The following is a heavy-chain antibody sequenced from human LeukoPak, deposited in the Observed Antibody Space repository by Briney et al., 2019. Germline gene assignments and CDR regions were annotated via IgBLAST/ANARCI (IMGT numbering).Heavy chain of an antibody. D-gene: IGHD5-18*01. V-gene: IGHV3-53*01. CDR2: IYSGGST. CDR1: GFTFSSNY. Sequence: GGSLRLSCAASGFTFSSNYMSWVRQAPGKGLEWVSVIYSGGSTYYADSVKGRFTISRDNSKNTLYLQMNSLRAEDTAVYYCARDSFGYSYGYYDYWGQGTLVTVSS. CDR3: ARDSFGYSYGYYDY. J-gene: IGHJ4*02.